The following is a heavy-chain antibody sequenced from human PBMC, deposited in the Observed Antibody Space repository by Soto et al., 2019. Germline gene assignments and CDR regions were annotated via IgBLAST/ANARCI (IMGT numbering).Heavy chain of an antibody. CDR1: GFTFSSYG. V-gene: IGHV3-30*18. Sequence: HPGGSLRLSCAASGFTFSSYGMHWVRQAPGKGLEWVAVISYDGSNKYYADSVKGRFTISRDNSKNTLYLQMNSLRAEDTAVYYCAKDLQGLGAYYYYGMDVWGQGTTVTVSS. D-gene: IGHD3-16*01. J-gene: IGHJ6*02. CDR2: ISYDGSNK. CDR3: AKDLQGLGAYYYYGMDV.